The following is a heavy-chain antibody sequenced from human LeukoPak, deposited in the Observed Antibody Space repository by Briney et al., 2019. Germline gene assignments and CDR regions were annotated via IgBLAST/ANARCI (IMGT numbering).Heavy chain of an antibody. V-gene: IGHV4-39*01. CDR1: GGSISSSSHS. Sequence: SETLSLTCTVSGGSISSSSHSWGWIRQPPGKGLEWTGSIYYTGRTYYNPSLKSRVTISVDTSKNQFSLKPSSVTAADTAVYYCAQSLGSSNWIGNWFDPWGQGTLVTVSS. D-gene: IGHD6-13*01. CDR2: IYYTGRT. CDR3: AQSLGSSNWIGNWFDP. J-gene: IGHJ5*02.